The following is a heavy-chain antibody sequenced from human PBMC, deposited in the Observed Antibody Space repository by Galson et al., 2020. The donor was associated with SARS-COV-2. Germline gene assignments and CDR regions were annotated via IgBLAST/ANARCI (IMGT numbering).Heavy chain of an antibody. CDR1: GFLFSGSA. V-gene: IGHV3-73*01. CDR3: VRDRSGYYYGDNWFDP. CDR2: IRSEANTYAT. Sequence: RGSLRLSCAASGFLFSGSAMHWVRQASGKGLEWVGRIRSEANTYATAYGASVEGRFTISRDNLKNTAYLQMNSLKTEDTAVYYCVRDRSGYYYGDNWFDPWGQGTLVTVSP. J-gene: IGHJ5*02. D-gene: IGHD3-22*01.